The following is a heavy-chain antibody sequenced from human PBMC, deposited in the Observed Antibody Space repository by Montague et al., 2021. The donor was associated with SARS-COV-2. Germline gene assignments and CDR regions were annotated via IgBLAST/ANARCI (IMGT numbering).Heavy chain of an antibody. D-gene: IGHD3-3*01. CDR3: AKDPHYDFWSGYYFDY. CDR2: IYSGGSST. V-gene: IGHV3-23*03. J-gene: IGHJ4*02. CDR1: GFTFSNYA. Sequence: RLSWSASGFTFSNYAMSWVRQAPGKGLEWVSVIYSGGSSTYYADSVKGRFTISRDNSKNTLYLQMNSLRAEDTAVYYCAKDPHYDFWSGYYFDYWGQGTLLTVSS.